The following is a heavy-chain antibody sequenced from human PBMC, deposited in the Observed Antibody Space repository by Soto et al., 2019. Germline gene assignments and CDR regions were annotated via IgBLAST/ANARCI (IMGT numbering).Heavy chain of an antibody. V-gene: IGHV1-18*01. D-gene: IGHD6-19*01. CDR3: ARNVYRQWLVYNWFDP. CDR2: ISAYNGNT. CDR1: GYTFTSYG. J-gene: IGHJ5*02. Sequence: ASVKVSCKASGYTFTSYGISWVRQAPGQGLEWMGWISAYNGNTNYAQKLQGRVTMTTDASTSTAYMELRSPRSDDTAVYYCARNVYRQWLVYNWFDPWGQGTLVTVSS.